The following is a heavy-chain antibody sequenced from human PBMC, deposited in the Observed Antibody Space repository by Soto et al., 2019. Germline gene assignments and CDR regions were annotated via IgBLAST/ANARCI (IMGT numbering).Heavy chain of an antibody. J-gene: IGHJ3*02. CDR2: ISSSSSYI. CDR1: GFTFSSYS. V-gene: IGHV3-21*01. CDR3: ARDTVDPGDSSSWYPVAFDI. D-gene: IGHD6-13*01. Sequence: PGGALRLSCAASGFTFSSYSMNWVRQAPWKGLEWVSSISSSSSYIYYADSVKGRFTISRDNAKNSLYLQMNSLRAEDTAVYYCARDTVDPGDSSSWYPVAFDIWGQGTMVTVSS.